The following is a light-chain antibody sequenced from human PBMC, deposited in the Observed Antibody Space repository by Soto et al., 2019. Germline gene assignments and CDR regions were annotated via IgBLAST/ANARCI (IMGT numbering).Light chain of an antibody. CDR3: QHYNDYSWT. J-gene: IGKJ1*01. CDR1: QRISIW. V-gene: IGKV1-5*03. Sequence: DIHMTQSPSTLSASVGDRVTITCRASQRISIWLDWYQQKPGRAPNLLIYATSSIESGVPSRFSGSRSGSEFSLTMIRLQTDDFATYYCQHYNDYSWTFGQGTKVEIK. CDR2: ATS.